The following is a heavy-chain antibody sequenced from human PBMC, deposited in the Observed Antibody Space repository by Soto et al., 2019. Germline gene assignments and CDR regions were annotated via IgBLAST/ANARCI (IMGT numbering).Heavy chain of an antibody. CDR3: ARVSTMRGAFDP. J-gene: IGHJ5*02. CDR2: INAGNGNT. Sequence: QVQLVQSGAEVKKPGASVKVSCKASGYTFTSYAMHWVRQAPGQRLEWMGWINAGNGNTKYSQKFQGRVTITRDTSASKAYMELSSLRSEDTVVYYCARVSTMRGAFDPWGQGTLVTVSS. CDR1: GYTFTSYA. V-gene: IGHV1-3*01. D-gene: IGHD3-22*01.